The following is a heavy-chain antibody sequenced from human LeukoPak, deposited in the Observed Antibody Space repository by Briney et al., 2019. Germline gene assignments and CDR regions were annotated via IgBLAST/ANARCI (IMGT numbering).Heavy chain of an antibody. Sequence: PGGSLRLSCVASGFTFSSYAMGWVRQAPGKGLEWVSGLTGSGDDRHYADSVKGRFTITRDNAKNTLYLHMSSLRGEDTAIYYCTENTWGRGTRVTVSS. J-gene: IGHJ4*02. CDR3: TENT. V-gene: IGHV3-23*01. CDR1: GFTFSSYA. CDR2: LTGSGDDR.